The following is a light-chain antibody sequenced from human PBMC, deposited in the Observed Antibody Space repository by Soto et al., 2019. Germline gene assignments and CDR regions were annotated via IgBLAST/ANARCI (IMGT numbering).Light chain of an antibody. J-gene: IGKJ1*01. CDR2: GAS. V-gene: IGKV3-15*01. Sequence: EIVMTQSPATLSVSPGERATLSCRASQSVSSNLAWFQQKPGQAPRLLIYGASTRATGIPATFSGSGSGTKFTLTTSSLKSEDFAFYYCKQYKARPGTFGQGTKVDIK. CDR3: KQYKARPGT. CDR1: QSVSSN.